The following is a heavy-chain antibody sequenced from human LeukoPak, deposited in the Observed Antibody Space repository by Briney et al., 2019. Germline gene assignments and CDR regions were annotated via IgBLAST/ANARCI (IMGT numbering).Heavy chain of an antibody. Sequence: GGSLRLSCAASGFTFSNYWMGWVRQAPGKGLEWVANIKQDGSEIYYVDSVKGRFTVSRDNSKDTLFLHMSSLRAEDTAVYFCATRPRDSSGYYLGAFDGWAKGQRSPSLQ. CDR3: ATRPRDSSGYYLGAFDG. V-gene: IGHV3-7*03. CDR2: IKQDGSEI. J-gene: IGHJ3*01. CDR1: GFTFSNYW. D-gene: IGHD3-22*01.